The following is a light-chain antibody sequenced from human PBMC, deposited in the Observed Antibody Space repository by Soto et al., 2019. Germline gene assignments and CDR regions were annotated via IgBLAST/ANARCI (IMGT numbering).Light chain of an antibody. CDR1: QSISSY. Sequence: DIQMTQSPSSLSASVGDRVTIAGRASQSISSYLNWYQQKPGKAPKLLIYKASSLESGVPSRFSGSGSGTEFTLTISSLQPDDFATYYCQQYNSYWTFGQGTKVDIK. J-gene: IGKJ1*01. V-gene: IGKV1-5*03. CDR2: KAS. CDR3: QQYNSYWT.